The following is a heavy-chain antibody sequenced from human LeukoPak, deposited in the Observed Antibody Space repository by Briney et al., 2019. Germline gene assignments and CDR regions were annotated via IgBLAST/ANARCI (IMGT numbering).Heavy chain of an antibody. CDR2: ISGSGGST. CDR1: GFTFSSYA. Sequence: GGSLRLSCAASGFTFSSYAMSWVRQAPGKGLEWVSAISGSGGSTYYADSVKGRFTISRDNSKNTLYLQMNSLRAEDTAVYYCAKNGYSSGWYPGLSVYYYYMDVWGKGTTVTVSS. CDR3: AKNGYSSGWYPGLSVYYYYMDV. V-gene: IGHV3-23*01. D-gene: IGHD6-19*01. J-gene: IGHJ6*03.